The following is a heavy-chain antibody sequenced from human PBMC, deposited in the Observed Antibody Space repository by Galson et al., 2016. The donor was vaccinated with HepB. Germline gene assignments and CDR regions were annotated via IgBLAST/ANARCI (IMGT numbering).Heavy chain of an antibody. D-gene: IGHD6-13*01. CDR1: GFTFDDYDDYA. Sequence: SLRLSCAASGFTFDDYDDYAMHWVRQAPGKGLEWVSGISWNSATTRYADSVKGRFTISGDNSKNTQYLQMKSLRVEDTAVYYCTSQRVYGRLTSDWGQGTLVTVSS. J-gene: IGHJ4*02. CDR3: TSQRVYGRLTSD. V-gene: IGHV3-9*01. CDR2: ISWNSATT.